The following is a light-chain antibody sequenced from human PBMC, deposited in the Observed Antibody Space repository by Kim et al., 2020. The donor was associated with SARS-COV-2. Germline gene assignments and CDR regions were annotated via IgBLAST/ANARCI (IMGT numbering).Light chain of an antibody. V-gene: IGLV2-14*03. CDR1: SSDIGDSNY. CDR2: DVS. J-gene: IGLJ3*02. Sequence: QSALTQTASVYGSPGQSITISCTGTSSDIGDSNYVSWYQQHPGKAPKLMIYDVSDRPSGISNRFSVSKSGNTASLTISGLQADDEADYYCSSYTTSSTPLVFRGGTQLTVL. CDR3: SSYTTSSTPLV.